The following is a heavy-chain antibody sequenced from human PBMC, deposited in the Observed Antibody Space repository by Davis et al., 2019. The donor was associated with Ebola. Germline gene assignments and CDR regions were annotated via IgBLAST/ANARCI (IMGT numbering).Heavy chain of an antibody. J-gene: IGHJ5*02. D-gene: IGHD2-2*01. CDR3: ARDLTGITCCS. Sequence: ASVQVSCKASGYTFTDSYIHWVRQAPGQELEYMGWINPNNGDTYYAPKFQGRVTLTKDTSISTALMELSGLTSDDTADYYCARDLTGITCCSWGQGTLVTVSS. CDR2: INPNNGDT. CDR1: GYTFTDSY. V-gene: IGHV1-2*02.